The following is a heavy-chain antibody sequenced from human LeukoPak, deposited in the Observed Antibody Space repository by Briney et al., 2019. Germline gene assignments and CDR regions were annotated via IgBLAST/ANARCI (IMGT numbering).Heavy chain of an antibody. CDR3: ARDGAPDYVWGSYPTGWFDP. CDR1: GGSISSYY. V-gene: IGHV4-59*01. J-gene: IGHJ5*02. Sequence: SETLSLTCTVSGGSISSYYWSWIRQPPGKGLEWIGYIYYSGSTNYNPSLKSRVTISVDTSKNQFSLKLSSVTAADTTVYYCARDGAPDYVWGSYPTGWFDPWGQGTLVTVSS. CDR2: IYYSGST. D-gene: IGHD3-16*02.